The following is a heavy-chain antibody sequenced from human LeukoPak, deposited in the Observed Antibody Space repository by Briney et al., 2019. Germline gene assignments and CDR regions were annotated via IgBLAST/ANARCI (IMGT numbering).Heavy chain of an antibody. V-gene: IGHV3-7*01. CDR2: IKQDGSDK. J-gene: IGHJ4*02. Sequence: GGSLRLSCAASGFTFSSYWMDWVRQAPGKGLEWVANIKQDGSDKYYVDSVKGRFTISRDNAENSLYLQMNSLRAEDTAVYYCARHWSIAAAVPLLYWGQGTLVTVSS. D-gene: IGHD6-13*01. CDR3: ARHWSIAAAVPLLY. CDR1: GFTFSSYW.